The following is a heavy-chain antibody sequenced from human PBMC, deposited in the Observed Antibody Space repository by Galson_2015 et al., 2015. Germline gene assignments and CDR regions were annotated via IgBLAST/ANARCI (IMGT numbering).Heavy chain of an antibody. J-gene: IGHJ4*01. CDR1: GFTFSLYG. Sequence: SLRLSCAASGFTFSLYGMHWVRQAPGKGLEWVGRIKSKSEGGTIEYAISVKGRVTISRDDSTDTLYLRMTSRRTEDTAVYYCTTDPHGYTTFDYWCHGTLVTVSS. CDR2: IKSKSEGGTI. CDR3: TTDPHGYTTFDY. V-gene: IGHV3-15*01. D-gene: IGHD5-18*01.